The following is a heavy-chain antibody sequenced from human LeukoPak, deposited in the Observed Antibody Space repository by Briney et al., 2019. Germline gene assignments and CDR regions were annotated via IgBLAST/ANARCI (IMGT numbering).Heavy chain of an antibody. Sequence: GGSLRLSCAASGFTFKKYWMNWVRQVPGKGLECLANIKEDGSETYYADSVKGRFTISRDNPKNLLFLQINSLRVKDTAVYYCARETPRRGETRDGYRWGQGTLVTVSS. V-gene: IGHV3-7*01. D-gene: IGHD5-24*01. CDR3: ARETPRRGETRDGYR. CDR1: GFTFKKYW. CDR2: IKEDGSET. J-gene: IGHJ4*02.